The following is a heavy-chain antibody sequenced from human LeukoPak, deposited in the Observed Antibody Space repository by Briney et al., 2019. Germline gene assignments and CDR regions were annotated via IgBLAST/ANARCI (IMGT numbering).Heavy chain of an antibody. V-gene: IGHV3-7*01. CDR3: SRSLDY. CDR1: GFPISDNW. Sequence: GGTLRLSCAASGFPISDNWMGWVRQASGKGMEWVANIKQDGSEGYYADSVKGRFTISRDNAKSSMYLQMNSLRAEDTAVYYCSRSLDYWGQGALVTVSS. CDR2: IKQDGSEG. J-gene: IGHJ4*02.